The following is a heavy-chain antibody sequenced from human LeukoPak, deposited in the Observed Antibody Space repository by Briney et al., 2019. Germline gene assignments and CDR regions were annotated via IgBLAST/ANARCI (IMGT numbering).Heavy chain of an antibody. J-gene: IGHJ4*02. CDR3: AKVGAVTTETDFDY. V-gene: IGHV3-23*01. D-gene: IGHD4-17*01. Sequence: PGGSLRLSCAASGFTFSSYAMSWVRQAPGKGLEWVSAISASEGSTYYADSVKGRFTISRDNSKNTLYLQMNSLRAEDTAVYYCAKVGAVTTETDFDYWGQGTLVTVSS. CDR1: GFTFSSYA. CDR2: ISASEGST.